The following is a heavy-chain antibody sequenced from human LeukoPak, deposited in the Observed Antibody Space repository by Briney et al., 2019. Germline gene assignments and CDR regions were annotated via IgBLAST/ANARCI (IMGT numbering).Heavy chain of an antibody. J-gene: IGHJ5*02. V-gene: IGHV4-34*01. Sequence: PSETLSLTCAVYGGSFSGYYWSWIRQPPGKGLEWIGEINHSGSTNYNPSLKSRVTISVDTSKNQFSLKLSSVTAADTAVYYCARDALSIAARYNWFDPWGQGTLVTVSS. D-gene: IGHD6-6*01. CDR2: INHSGST. CDR1: GGSFSGYY. CDR3: ARDALSIAARYNWFDP.